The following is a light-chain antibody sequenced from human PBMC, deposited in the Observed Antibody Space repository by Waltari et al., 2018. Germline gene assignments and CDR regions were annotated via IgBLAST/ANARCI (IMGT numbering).Light chain of an antibody. CDR1: QSVSPN. CDR3: QQYQNWPPIT. Sequence: ETVLTQSPATLSVSPGEAVTLSCRASQSVSPNLAWYQQKRGQAPRLLIYSASTRAPGVPDRFWGSGSGTEFMLTITSLQSEDSAIYYCQQYQNWPPITFGQGTRLEIK. V-gene: IGKV3-15*01. J-gene: IGKJ5*01. CDR2: SAS.